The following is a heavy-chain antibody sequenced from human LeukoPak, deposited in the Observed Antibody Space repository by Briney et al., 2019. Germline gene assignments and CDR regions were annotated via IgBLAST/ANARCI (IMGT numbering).Heavy chain of an antibody. D-gene: IGHD3-3*01. CDR1: GYTFTDYY. Sequence: ASVKVSCKTSGYTFTDYYMYWVRQAPGQGLELMGLINPNSGDTNYAQRFQGRGTMTRETSISTAYMELIMLRSDDTAVYYCATSTTIFGVVSGDYWGQGTLVTVS. CDR2: INPNSGDT. V-gene: IGHV1-2*02. CDR3: ATSTTIFGVVSGDY. J-gene: IGHJ4*02.